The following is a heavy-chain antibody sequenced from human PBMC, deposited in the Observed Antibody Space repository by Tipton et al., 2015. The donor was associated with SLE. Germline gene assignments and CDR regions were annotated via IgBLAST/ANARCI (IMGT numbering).Heavy chain of an antibody. CDR2: IYYSGST. CDR3: ARGGLYWLD. CDR1: GGSISSYY. D-gene: IGHD2-8*02. J-gene: IGHJ4*02. Sequence: TLSLTCTVSGGSISSYYWSWIRQPPGKGLEWIGYIYYSGSTNYNPSLKSRVTISVDTFKNQFSLKLSSVTAADTAVYYCARGGLYWLDWGQGTLVTVSS. V-gene: IGHV4-59*01.